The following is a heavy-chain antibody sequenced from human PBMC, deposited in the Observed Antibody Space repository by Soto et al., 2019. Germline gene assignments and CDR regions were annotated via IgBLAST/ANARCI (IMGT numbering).Heavy chain of an antibody. V-gene: IGHV1-2*04. CDR1: GYTFTGYY. CDR2: INPNSGGT. Sequence: ASVKVSCKASGYTFTGYYMHWVRQAPGQGLEWKGWINPNSGGTNYAQKFQGWVTMTRDTSISTAYMELSRLRSDDTAVYYCARDGATMGLRYFDWTPSNYFDYWGQGTLVTVSS. J-gene: IGHJ4*02. CDR3: ARDGATMGLRYFDWTPSNYFDY. D-gene: IGHD3-9*01.